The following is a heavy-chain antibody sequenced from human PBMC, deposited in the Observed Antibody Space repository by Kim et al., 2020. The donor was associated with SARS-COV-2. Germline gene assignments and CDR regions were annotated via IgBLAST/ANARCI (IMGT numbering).Heavy chain of an antibody. J-gene: IGHJ6*02. CDR2: IYYSGST. CDR3: ARVHRGFGESIYYYYYGMDV. V-gene: IGHV4-39*07. CDR1: GGSISSSSYY. D-gene: IGHD3-10*01. Sequence: SETLSLTCTVSGGSISSSSYYWGWIRQPPGKGLEWIGSIYYSGSTYYNPSLKSRVTISVDTSKNQFSLKLSSVTAADTAVYYCARVHRGFGESIYYYYYGMDVWGQGTTVTVSS.